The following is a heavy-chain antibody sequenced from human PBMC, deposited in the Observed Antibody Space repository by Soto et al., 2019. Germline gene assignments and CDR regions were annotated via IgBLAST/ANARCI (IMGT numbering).Heavy chain of an antibody. Sequence: GGSLRLSCAASGFTFSSYAMHWVRQAPGKGLEWVAVISYDGSNKYYADSVKGRFTISRDNSKNTLYLQMNSLRAEDTAVYYCAKDRLGYCSGGSCRFGAYYYMDVWGKGTTVTVSS. CDR2: ISYDGSNK. CDR3: AKDRLGYCSGGSCRFGAYYYMDV. J-gene: IGHJ6*03. CDR1: GFTFSSYA. D-gene: IGHD2-15*01. V-gene: IGHV3-30*04.